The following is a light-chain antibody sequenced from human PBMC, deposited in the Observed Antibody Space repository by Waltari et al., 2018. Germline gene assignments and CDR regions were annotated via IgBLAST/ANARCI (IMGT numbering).Light chain of an antibody. CDR3: CSYIGDSAWV. CDR1: SSDIGYYNL. V-gene: IGLV2-23*02. CDR2: EVN. J-gene: IGLJ3*02. Sequence: QSALTQPASVSGSPGQSITISCTGTSSDIGYYNLVSWYQQDPGKAPKVIIYEVNKRPPGVSNRFSGSKSGNTASLTISGLQAEDEADYYCCSYIGDSAWVFGGGTKVTVL.